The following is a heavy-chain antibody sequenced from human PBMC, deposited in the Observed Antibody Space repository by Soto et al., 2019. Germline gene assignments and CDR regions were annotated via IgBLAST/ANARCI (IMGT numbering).Heavy chain of an antibody. J-gene: IGHJ4*02. CDR1: GYTFTGYY. V-gene: IGHV1-2*02. D-gene: IGHD3-22*01. CDR2: INPSSGGT. Sequence: ASVKVSFQACGYTFTGYYMHWVRQAPGQGVAWVGWINPSSGGTKSAQKFQGRVTMTRDTSISTAYMGLSRLRCENTAVYYCARRKRDYYDSSGYHYYFDYWGQGTLVTVSS. CDR3: ARRKRDYYDSSGYHYYFDY.